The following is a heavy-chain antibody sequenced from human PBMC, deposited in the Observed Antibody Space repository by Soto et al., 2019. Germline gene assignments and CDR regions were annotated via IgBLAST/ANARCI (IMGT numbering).Heavy chain of an antibody. CDR2: IYYSGST. CDR3: ATTYSSSWSIDY. J-gene: IGHJ4*02. D-gene: IGHD6-13*01. CDR1: GGSISSGGYY. Sequence: QVQLQESGPGLVKPSQTLSLTCTVSGGSISSGGYYWSWIRQHPVKGLEWIGYIYYSGSTYYNPSLKSRVTISVDTSKNQFSLKLRSVTAADTAVYYCATTYSSSWSIDYWGQGTLVTVSS. V-gene: IGHV4-31*03.